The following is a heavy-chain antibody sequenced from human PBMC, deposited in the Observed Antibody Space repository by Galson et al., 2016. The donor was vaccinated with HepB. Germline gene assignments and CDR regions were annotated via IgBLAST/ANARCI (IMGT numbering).Heavy chain of an antibody. Sequence: SLRLSCAASGFTFSSYAMNWVRQAPGKGLKWVSTLSGSGGSTYYADSVKGRFTISRDNSKNTLYLQMNSLRAEDTAVYYCAKLEGQLTDDDYWGQGTLVTVSS. CDR1: GFTFSSYA. CDR2: LSGSGGST. D-gene: IGHD1-1*01. CDR3: AKLEGQLTDDDY. V-gene: IGHV3-23*01. J-gene: IGHJ4*02.